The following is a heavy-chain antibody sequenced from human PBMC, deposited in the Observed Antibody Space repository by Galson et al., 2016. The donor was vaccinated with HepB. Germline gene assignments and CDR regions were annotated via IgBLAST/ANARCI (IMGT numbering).Heavy chain of an antibody. D-gene: IGHD2-2*02. J-gene: IGHJ3*01. CDR3: ARRSPISPGAIDV. Sequence: TLSLTCGVNGGHFSGYFWSWIRQTPGKGLVLPGEINHRGNMNYNPSLPGRVAISVHLSKYQFSLQLNSVTAADTAVYYCARRSPISPGAIDVWGQGTMVTVSS. V-gene: IGHV4-34*01. CDR1: GGHFSGYF. CDR2: INHRGNM.